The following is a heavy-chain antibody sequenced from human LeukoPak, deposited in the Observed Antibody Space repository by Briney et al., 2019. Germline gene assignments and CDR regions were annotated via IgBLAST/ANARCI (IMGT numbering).Heavy chain of an antibody. Sequence: PGGSLRLSCAASGFSLSTHNMNWVRQAPGKGLEWVSSISSSSSYIYYADSVRGRFTISRDNAKNSLYLQMNSLRAEDTAVYYCVRDFVAMVRVLYMDVWGKGTTVTISS. CDR1: GFSLSTHN. J-gene: IGHJ6*03. V-gene: IGHV3-21*01. CDR3: VRDFVAMVRVLYMDV. D-gene: IGHD3-10*01. CDR2: ISSSSSYI.